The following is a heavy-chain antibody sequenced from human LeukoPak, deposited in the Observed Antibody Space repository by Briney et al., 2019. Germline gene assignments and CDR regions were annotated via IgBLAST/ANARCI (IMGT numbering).Heavy chain of an antibody. CDR2: SNAGNGNT. CDR1: GYTFTSYA. Sequence: ASVKVSCKASGYTFTSYAMHWVRQAPGQRLEWMGWSNAGNGNTKYSQEFQGRVTITRDTSASTAYMELSSLRSEDMAVYYCARESLYCTNGVCYLVLDYWGQGTLATVSS. V-gene: IGHV1-3*02. D-gene: IGHD2-8*01. J-gene: IGHJ4*02. CDR3: ARESLYCTNGVCYLVLDY.